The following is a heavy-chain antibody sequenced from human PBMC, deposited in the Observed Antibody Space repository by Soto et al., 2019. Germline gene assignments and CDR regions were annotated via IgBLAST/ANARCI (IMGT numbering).Heavy chain of an antibody. V-gene: IGHV3-7*01. CDR3: CHTWV. CDR2: INEDGSEE. J-gene: IGHJ4*02. Sequence: EVQMVESGGGLVQPGGSLRLSCAASGFSISEYWMSWVRQAPGKGLEWVGNINEDGSEENYVDSVKGRFTISRDNARNSLSLQMNSLRFEATAVYYCCHTWVGGQGTLVTVSS. D-gene: IGHD1-26*01. CDR1: GFSISEYW.